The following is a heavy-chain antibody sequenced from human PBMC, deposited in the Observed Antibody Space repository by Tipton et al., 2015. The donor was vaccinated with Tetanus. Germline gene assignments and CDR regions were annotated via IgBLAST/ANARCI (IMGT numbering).Heavy chain of an antibody. Sequence: TLSLTCVVYGGSFNGYYWNWIRQSPGKGLEWIGEIHQTGTTNYNPSLKSRVSISLDMAKNQFSLRLTSVTAADTAMYYCARGPLRFFDRWGQGALVTVSS. J-gene: IGHJ5*02. CDR1: GGSFNGYY. D-gene: IGHD3-10*01. CDR3: ARGPLRFFDR. V-gene: IGHV4-34*01. CDR2: IHQTGTT.